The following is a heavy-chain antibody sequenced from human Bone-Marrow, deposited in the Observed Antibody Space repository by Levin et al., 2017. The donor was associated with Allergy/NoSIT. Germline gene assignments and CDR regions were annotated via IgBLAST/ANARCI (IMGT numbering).Heavy chain of an antibody. V-gene: IGHV1-69*01. J-gene: IGHJ6*02. CDR1: GGSLNNYA. CDR2: IIPSFGAT. D-gene: IGHD3-3*01. Sequence: KISCKASGGSLNNYAISWVRQAPGQGLEWMGGIIPSFGATNYAQTFQDRVTITADESTNRAYMEPRGLRSEDTAVYYCARGVRFLEWLSNPRHYYYYGMDVWGQGTTVTVSS. CDR3: ARGVRFLEWLSNPRHYYYYGMDV.